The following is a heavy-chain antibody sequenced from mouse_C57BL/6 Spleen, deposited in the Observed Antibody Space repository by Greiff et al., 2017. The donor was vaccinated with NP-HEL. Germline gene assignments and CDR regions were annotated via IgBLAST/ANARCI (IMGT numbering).Heavy chain of an antibody. D-gene: IGHD1-1*01. CDR2: IDPPNGNT. J-gene: IGHJ2*01. CDR1: GFKIKTTY. V-gene: IGHV14-3*01. CDR3: AYYGSSYFDY. Sequence: EVQLQQSVAELVRPGASVKLSCTASGFKIKTTYMHWGKRRPEQGLEWFGRIDPPNGNTKYAPKFQGKATITADTSSNTAYLQLSSLTSEDTAIYYCAYYGSSYFDYWGQGTTLTVSS.